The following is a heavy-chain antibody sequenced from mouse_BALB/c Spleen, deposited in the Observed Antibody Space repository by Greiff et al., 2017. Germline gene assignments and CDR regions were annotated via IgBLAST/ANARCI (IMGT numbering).Heavy chain of an antibody. CDR1: GYTFTSYW. V-gene: IGHV1-7*01. Sequence: VQLQQSGAELAKPGASVKMSCKASGYTFTSYWMHWVKQRPGQGLEWIGYINPSTGYTEYNQKFKDKATLTADKSSSTAYMQLSSLTSEDSAVYYCERPNWDAMDYWGQGTSVTVSA. CDR3: ERPNWDAMDY. J-gene: IGHJ4*01. CDR2: INPSTGYT. D-gene: IGHD4-1*02.